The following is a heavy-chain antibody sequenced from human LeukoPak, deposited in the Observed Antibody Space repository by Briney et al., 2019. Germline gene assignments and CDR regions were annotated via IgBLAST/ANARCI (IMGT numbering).Heavy chain of an antibody. D-gene: IGHD2-15*01. Sequence: PSETLSLTRTVSDGSITNYDWSWVRQPPGKGLEFIGHVHYSGTADYNPSLKSRVTISIDTSKKHFFLKLKSVTAADTAVYYCAREGYCSGGSCPNFWGQGTMVTVSS. V-gene: IGHV4-59*01. CDR3: AREGYCSGGSCPNF. J-gene: IGHJ3*01. CDR1: DGSITNYD. CDR2: VHYSGTA.